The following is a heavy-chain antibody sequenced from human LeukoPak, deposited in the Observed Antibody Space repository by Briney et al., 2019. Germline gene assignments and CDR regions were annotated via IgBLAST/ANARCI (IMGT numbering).Heavy chain of an antibody. D-gene: IGHD3-22*01. CDR3: ARDEGYYDSMYSY. J-gene: IGHJ4*02. CDR1: GFTFSSYW. CDR2: IKQDGSEK. Sequence: GGSLRLSCAAPGFTFSSYWMSWVRQAPGKGLEWVANIKQDGSEKYYVDSVKGRFTISRDNAKNSLYLQMNSLRAEDTAVYYGARDEGYYDSMYSYWGQGTLVTVSS. V-gene: IGHV3-7*01.